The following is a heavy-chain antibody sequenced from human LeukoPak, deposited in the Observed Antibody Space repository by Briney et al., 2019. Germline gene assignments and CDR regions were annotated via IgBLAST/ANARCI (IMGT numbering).Heavy chain of an antibody. CDR1: GGSISSYY. V-gene: IGHV4-4*07. CDR3: ARDRSIAAAGTANYYFDY. CDR2: IYTSGST. Sequence: SETLSLTCTVSGGSISSYYWSWIRQPAGKGLEWIGRIYTSGSTNYNPSLKSRVTMSVDTSKNHFSLKLSSVTAADTAVYYCARDRSIAAAGTANYYFDYWGQVTLVTVSS. D-gene: IGHD6-13*01. J-gene: IGHJ4*02.